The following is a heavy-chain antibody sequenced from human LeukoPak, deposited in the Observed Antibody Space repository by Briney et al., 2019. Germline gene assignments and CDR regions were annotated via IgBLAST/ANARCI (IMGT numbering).Heavy chain of an antibody. D-gene: IGHD6-19*01. J-gene: IGHJ4*01. Sequence: PSETLSLTCAVYGGSFSGYYWSWIRQPPGKGLEGIGEINHSGSTNYNPSLKSRVTISVDTSKNQFSLKLSSVTAADTAVYYCARFKAVVXPFDYWXXGTLVTVS. CDR2: INHSGST. CDR3: ARFKAVVXPFDY. CDR1: GGSFSGYY. V-gene: IGHV4-34*01.